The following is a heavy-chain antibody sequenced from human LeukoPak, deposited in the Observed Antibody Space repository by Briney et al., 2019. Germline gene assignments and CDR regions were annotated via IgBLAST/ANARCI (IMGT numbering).Heavy chain of an antibody. CDR2: ISSSSSYI. D-gene: IGHD3-22*01. CDR3: ARENYYDSSGLAYYYMDV. V-gene: IGHV3-21*01. J-gene: IGHJ6*03. Sequence: PGGSLRLSCTASGFTFSSYSMNWVRQAPGKGLEWVSSISSSSSYIYYAHSVKGRFTISRDNAKNSLYLQMNSLSAEDTAVYYCARENYYDSSGLAYYYMDVWGKGTTVTVSS. CDR1: GFTFSSYS.